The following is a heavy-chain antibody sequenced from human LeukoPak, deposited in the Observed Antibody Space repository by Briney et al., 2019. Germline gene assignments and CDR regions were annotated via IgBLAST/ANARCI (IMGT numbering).Heavy chain of an antibody. V-gene: IGHV4-39*07. Sequence: SETLSLTCTVSGGSISSSSYYWGWIRQPPGKGLEWIGSIYYSGSTYYNPSLKSRVTMSVDTSKNHFSLKLSSVTAADTAVYYCARDKYYYDSSGPLLFDYWGQGTLVTVSS. CDR2: IYYSGST. J-gene: IGHJ4*02. CDR3: ARDKYYYDSSGPLLFDY. CDR1: GGSISSSSYY. D-gene: IGHD3-22*01.